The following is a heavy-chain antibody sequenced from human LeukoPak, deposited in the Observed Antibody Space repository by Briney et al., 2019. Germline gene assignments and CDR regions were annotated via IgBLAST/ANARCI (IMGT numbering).Heavy chain of an antibody. CDR3: ARIRGDYYLDY. D-gene: IGHD3-16*01. V-gene: IGHV3-7*01. J-gene: IGHJ4*02. CDR1: GFMFSSYW. CDR2: IKQGGSEN. Sequence: GGSLRLSRAASGFMFSSYWMTWVRQAPEKGLEWVDNIKQGGSENSYVDSVKGRFTISRDNAKNSLYLQISSLRAEDTAVYYCARIRGDYYLDYWGQGTLVTVSS.